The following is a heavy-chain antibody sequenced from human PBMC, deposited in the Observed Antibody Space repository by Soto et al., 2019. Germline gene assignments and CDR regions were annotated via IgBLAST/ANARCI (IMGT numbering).Heavy chain of an antibody. CDR3: ATLDYGGNFDY. V-gene: IGHV4-59*01. CDR1: GGSISSYY. CDR2: IYYSGST. J-gene: IGHJ4*02. D-gene: IGHD4-17*01. Sequence: SETLSLTCTVAGGSISSYYWSWIRQPPGKGLEWIGYIYYSGSTNYNPSLKSRVTISVDTSKNQFSLKLSSVTAADTAVYYCATLDYGGNFDYWGQGTLVTVSS.